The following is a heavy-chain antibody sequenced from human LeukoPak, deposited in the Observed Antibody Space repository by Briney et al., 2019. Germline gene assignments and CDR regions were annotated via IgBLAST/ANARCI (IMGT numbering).Heavy chain of an antibody. Sequence: PGGSLRLSCAASGFSFTTYWMGWVRQAPGKGLEWVAFIRFDGNDKFYAGSVKGRFTISKDTSRSTLYLQMNSLRLEDTAVYYCAKDLMRDRWFGESWGQGTLVTVSS. CDR1: GFSFTTYW. CDR3: AKDLMRDRWFGES. CDR2: IRFDGNDK. V-gene: IGHV3-30*02. D-gene: IGHD3-10*01. J-gene: IGHJ1*01.